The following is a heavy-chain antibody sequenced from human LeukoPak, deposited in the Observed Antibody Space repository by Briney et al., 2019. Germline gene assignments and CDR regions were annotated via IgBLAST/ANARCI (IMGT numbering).Heavy chain of an antibody. J-gene: IGHJ4*02. V-gene: IGHV3-23*01. D-gene: IGHD3-22*01. Sequence: PGGSLRLSCAASGFTFSSYAMSWVRQAPGKGLEWVSAISGSGGSTYYADSVEGRFTISRDNSKNTLYLQMNSLRAEDTAVYYCAKDSVDYYDSSGYFGWGQGTLVTVSS. CDR1: GFTFSSYA. CDR2: ISGSGGST. CDR3: AKDSVDYYDSSGYFG.